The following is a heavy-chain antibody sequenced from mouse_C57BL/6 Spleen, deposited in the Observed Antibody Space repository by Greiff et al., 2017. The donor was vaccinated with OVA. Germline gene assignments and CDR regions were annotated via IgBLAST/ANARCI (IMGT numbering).Heavy chain of an antibody. J-gene: IGHJ1*03. D-gene: IGHD1-1*01. CDR2: LNPGSGGT. Sequence: VQLQESGAELVRPGTSVKVSCKASGYAFTNYLIEWVKQRPGPGLEWIGVLNPGSGGTNYNEKFQGKATLTADKSSSTAYMQLSSLTSEDSAVYVCARAVYYGSSYGYVDVWGTGTTVTVSS. CDR1: GYAFTNYL. CDR3: ARAVYYGSSYGYVDV. V-gene: IGHV1-54*01.